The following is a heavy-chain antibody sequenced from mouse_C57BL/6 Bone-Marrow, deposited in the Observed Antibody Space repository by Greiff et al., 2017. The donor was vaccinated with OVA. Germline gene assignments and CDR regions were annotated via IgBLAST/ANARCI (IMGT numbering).Heavy chain of an antibody. Sequence: DVQLQQSGPELVKPGASVKISCKASGYTFTDYYMNWVKQSHGKSLEWIGDINPNNGGTSYNQKFKGKATLTVDKSSSTAYMELRSLTSEDSAVYYCAPLGSSYGFAYWGQGTLVTVSA. CDR1: GYTFTDYY. CDR2: INPNNGGT. CDR3: APLGSSYGFAY. D-gene: IGHD1-1*01. J-gene: IGHJ3*01. V-gene: IGHV1-26*01.